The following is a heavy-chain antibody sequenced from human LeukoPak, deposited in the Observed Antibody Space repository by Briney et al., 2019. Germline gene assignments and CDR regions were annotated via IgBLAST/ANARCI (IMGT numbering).Heavy chain of an antibody. Sequence: GSSVKVSCKASGGTFSSYAISWVRQAPGQGLEWMGRIIPIFGTANYAQKFQGRVTITTDESTSTAYMELSSLRSEDTAVYYCAREYYYDSSGYYPPNDYWGQGTLVTVSS. CDR3: AREYYYDSSGYYPPNDY. J-gene: IGHJ4*02. V-gene: IGHV1-69*05. CDR2: IIPIFGTA. CDR1: GGTFSSYA. D-gene: IGHD3-22*01.